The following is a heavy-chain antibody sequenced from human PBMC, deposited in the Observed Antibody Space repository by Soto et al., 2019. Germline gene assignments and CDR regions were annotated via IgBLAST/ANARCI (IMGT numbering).Heavy chain of an antibody. CDR3: ARDKDDYYDSSGYYYFDY. Sequence: LRLSCGASGFTVSNYWVSLVRQAPGKGLEWVANIKQDGSEKYYVDSVKGRFTISRDNTKNSLYLQMNSLRAEDTAVYYCARDKDDYYDSSGYYYFDYWGQGALVTVSS. CDR2: IKQDGSEK. V-gene: IGHV3-7*01. CDR1: GFTVSNYW. D-gene: IGHD3-22*01. J-gene: IGHJ4*02.